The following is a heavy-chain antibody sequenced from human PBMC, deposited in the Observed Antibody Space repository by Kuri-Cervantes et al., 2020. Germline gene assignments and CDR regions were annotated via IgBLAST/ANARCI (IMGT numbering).Heavy chain of an antibody. V-gene: IGHV1-2*04. CDR3: ARGYCSGGSCCLDY. CDR1: EYTFTGYY. J-gene: IGHJ4*02. CDR2: INPNSGGT. Sequence: ASVKVSCKASEYTFTGYYMHWVRQAPGQGLEWMGWINPNSGGTNYAQKFQGWVTMTRDTSISTAYMELSRLRSDDTAVYYCARGYCSGGSCCLDYWGQGTLVTVSS. D-gene: IGHD2-15*01.